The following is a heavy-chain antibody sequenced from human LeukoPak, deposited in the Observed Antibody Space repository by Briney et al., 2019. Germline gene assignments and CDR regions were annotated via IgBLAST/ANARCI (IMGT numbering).Heavy chain of an antibody. D-gene: IGHD3-22*01. J-gene: IGHJ4*02. CDR1: GGSISSYY. V-gene: IGHV4-59*12. CDR2: IYYSGST. Sequence: SETLSLTCTVSGGSISSYYWSWIRQPPGKGLEWIGYIYYSGSTNYNPSLKSRVTISVDTSKNQFSLKLSSVTAADTAVYYCARVCTMIVDQDYYFDYWGQGTLVTVSS. CDR3: ARVCTMIVDQDYYFDY.